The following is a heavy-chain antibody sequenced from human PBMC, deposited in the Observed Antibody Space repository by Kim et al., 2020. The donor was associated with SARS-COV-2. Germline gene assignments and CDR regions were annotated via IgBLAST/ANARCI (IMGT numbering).Heavy chain of an antibody. Sequence: ASVKVSCKVSGYTLTELSMHWVRQAPGKGLEWMGGFDPEDGETISAQKFQGRVTMTEDTSTDTAYMELSSLQSEDTAVYYCGTTVVAATFYYYGMDVWGQGSTVTVSS. J-gene: IGHJ6*02. CDR1: GYTLTELS. CDR3: GTTVVAATFYYYGMDV. V-gene: IGHV1-24*01. CDR2: FDPEDGET. D-gene: IGHD2-15*01.